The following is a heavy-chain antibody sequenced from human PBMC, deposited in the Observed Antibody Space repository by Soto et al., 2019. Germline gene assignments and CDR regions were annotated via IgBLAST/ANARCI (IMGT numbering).Heavy chain of an antibody. D-gene: IGHD3-22*01. CDR2: IYHSGST. V-gene: IGHV4-30-2*05. Sequence: SETLSLTCAVSGGSISSGGYSWSWIRQPPGKGLEWIGYIYHSGSTYYNPSLKGRLTISLDTSENQFSLKLTSVTAADTAIYYCARARQYYDCELDPWGQGTLVTVSS. CDR3: ARARQYYDCELDP. J-gene: IGHJ5*02. CDR1: GGSISSGGYS.